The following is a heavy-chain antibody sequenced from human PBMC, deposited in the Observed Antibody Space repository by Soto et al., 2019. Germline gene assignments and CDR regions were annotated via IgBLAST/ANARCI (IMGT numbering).Heavy chain of an antibody. V-gene: IGHV4-30-2*01. CDR1: GGSITSGGFS. Sequence: QVQLKESGSGLVKPAQTLSLTCAVSGGSITSGGFSWSWLRQPPGKLLEWIGYVHHTGNTDYHPSLGRRVTISLDRSRNLFSLNLTSVTAADTATYYCAKECGGTCLDAFDVWGPGTTVIVSS. CDR2: VHHTGNT. J-gene: IGHJ3*01. D-gene: IGHD2-15*01. CDR3: AKECGGTCLDAFDV.